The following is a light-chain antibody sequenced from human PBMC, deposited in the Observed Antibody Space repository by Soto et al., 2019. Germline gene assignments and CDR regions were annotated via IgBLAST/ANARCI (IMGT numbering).Light chain of an antibody. Sequence: ESVLPQLPANLALSSGEKATLSCRASQSVSVYLAWYQHKPGQAPRLLIYDASNRAAGIPARFSGSGSGTDFTLTISSLEPEDFALSSSEQRRYWPHTFGGGSMV. J-gene: IGKJ4*01. CDR3: EQRRYWPHT. CDR1: QSVSVY. CDR2: DAS. V-gene: IGKV3-11*01.